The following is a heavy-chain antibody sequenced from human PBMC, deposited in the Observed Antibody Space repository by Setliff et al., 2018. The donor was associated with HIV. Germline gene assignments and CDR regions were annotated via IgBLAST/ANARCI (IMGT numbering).Heavy chain of an antibody. Sequence: ASVKVSCKASGYTSTSFDINWVRQATGQGLEWMGWMNPNSGNSGFAQKFQGRVTMTRTSSISTAYMELSSLRFDDTAVYYCTRTRAMVRGVTSYDAFDIWGQGTKVTVSS. CDR2: MNPNSGNS. J-gene: IGHJ3*02. V-gene: IGHV1-8*01. CDR3: TRTRAMVRGVTSYDAFDI. CDR1: GYTSTSFD. D-gene: IGHD3-10*01.